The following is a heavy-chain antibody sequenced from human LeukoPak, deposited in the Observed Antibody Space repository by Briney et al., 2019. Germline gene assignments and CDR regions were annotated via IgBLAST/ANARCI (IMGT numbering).Heavy chain of an antibody. V-gene: IGHV5-10-1*01. Sequence: GESLKISCKGSGCSFTSYWISWVRQMPGKGLEWMGRIDPSDSYTNYSPSFQGHVTISADKSISTAYLQWSSLKASDTAMYYCARHERLGELFYVMDVWGKGTTVTVSS. CDR1: GCSFTSYW. CDR2: IDPSDSYT. D-gene: IGHD3-10*01. J-gene: IGHJ6*04. CDR3: ARHERLGELFYVMDV.